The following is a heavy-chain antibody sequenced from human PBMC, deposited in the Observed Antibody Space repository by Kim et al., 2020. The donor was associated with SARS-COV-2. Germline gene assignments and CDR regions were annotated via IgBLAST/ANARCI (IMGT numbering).Heavy chain of an antibody. CDR3: AKAEAYDY. J-gene: IGHJ4*02. CDR2: GSTK. Sequence: GSTKNYTDAVKGQLTISRDNSKNTLDLQRNSMRAEDTAVYYCAKAEAYDYWGQGTLVTVSS. V-gene: IGHV3-30*02.